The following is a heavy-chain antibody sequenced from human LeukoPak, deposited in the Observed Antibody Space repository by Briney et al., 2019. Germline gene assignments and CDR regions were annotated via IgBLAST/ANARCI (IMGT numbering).Heavy chain of an antibody. CDR1: DGSINSYY. Sequence: SETLSLTCSVSDGSINSYYWNWIQRPPGKGLEWIGYIYYNGNTNYSPSLKSRVTMSVDKSKNQFSLKLSSVTAADTAVYYCARVSSNPYYYGMDVWGQGTTVTVSS. CDR2: IYYNGNT. V-gene: IGHV4-59*12. D-gene: IGHD2-2*01. CDR3: ARVSSNPYYYGMDV. J-gene: IGHJ6*02.